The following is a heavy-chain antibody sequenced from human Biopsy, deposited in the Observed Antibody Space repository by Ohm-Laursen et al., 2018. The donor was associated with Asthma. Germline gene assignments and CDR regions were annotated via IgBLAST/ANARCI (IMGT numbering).Heavy chain of an antibody. Sequence: SQTLSLTCTVSGCSVSSCSHYWSWIRQPPGKGLVWIGYISYSGITNYNPSLKSRVTISVDTSKNQFSLKLSSVTAADTAVYYCARAQDYYDSRGYYRSFDYWGQGTLVTVSS. J-gene: IGHJ4*02. CDR1: GCSVSSCSHY. V-gene: IGHV4-61*01. CDR2: ISYSGIT. D-gene: IGHD3-22*01. CDR3: ARAQDYYDSRGYYRSFDY.